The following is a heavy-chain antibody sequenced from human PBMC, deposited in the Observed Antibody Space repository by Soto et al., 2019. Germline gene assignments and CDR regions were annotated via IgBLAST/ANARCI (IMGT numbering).Heavy chain of an antibody. CDR3: ARRAFGSSRSFDI. J-gene: IGHJ3*02. Sequence: GGSLRLSCTGSGFAFSSHPMSWVRQAPERGLEWVSGISDGGDLTYNADSVRGRFTISRDNSKNTLFLQMNSLRVEDTAVYYCARRAFGSSRSFDIWGQGAMVTVSS. D-gene: IGHD6-6*01. CDR2: ISDGGDLT. CDR1: GFAFSSHP. V-gene: IGHV3-23*01.